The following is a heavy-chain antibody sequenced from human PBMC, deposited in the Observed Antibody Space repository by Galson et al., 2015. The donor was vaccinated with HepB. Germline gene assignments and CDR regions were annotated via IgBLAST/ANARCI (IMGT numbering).Heavy chain of an antibody. V-gene: IGHV1-2*02. CDR3: ARDRGDSGSYYGY. CDR1: GYTFTSYG. J-gene: IGHJ4*02. D-gene: IGHD1-26*01. CDR2: INPNSGGT. Sequence: SCKASGYTFTSYGISWVRQAPGQGLEWMGWINPNSGGTNYAQKFQGRVTMTRDTSISTAYMELSRLRSDDTAVYYCARDRGDSGSYYGYWGQGTLVTVSS.